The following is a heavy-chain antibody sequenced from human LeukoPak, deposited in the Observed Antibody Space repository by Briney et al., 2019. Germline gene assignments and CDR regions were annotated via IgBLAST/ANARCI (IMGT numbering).Heavy chain of an antibody. CDR1: GYTFTSYG. CDR3: GKAPKLGYCSSTTCPKYYVDY. V-gene: IGHV1-18*01. Sequence: ASVKVSCKASGYTFTSYGISWVRQAPGQGLEWMGWISASNGNTNYAQKLQGRVTLTTDTSTSTAYLEPRSLSSDETAVYYRGKAPKLGYCSSTTCPKYYVDYWGQGTLVTVSS. D-gene: IGHD2-2*01. J-gene: IGHJ4*02. CDR2: ISASNGNT.